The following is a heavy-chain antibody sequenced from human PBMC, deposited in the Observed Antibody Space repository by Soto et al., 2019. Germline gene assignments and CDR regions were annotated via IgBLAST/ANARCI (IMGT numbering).Heavy chain of an antibody. J-gene: IGHJ4*02. V-gene: IGHV4-61*08. CDR2: IYYSGGT. CDR3: ARYRREAVAGYTLDN. D-gene: IGHD6-13*01. Sequence: SETLSLTCTVSGAALSSGGYFYTWVRQPPGKGLEWLGYIYYSGGTNYNPSLKSRVTISLDKSKNQFSLRLISVTAADTAVYYCARYRREAVAGYTLDNWGQGILVTVSS. CDR1: GAALSSGGYF.